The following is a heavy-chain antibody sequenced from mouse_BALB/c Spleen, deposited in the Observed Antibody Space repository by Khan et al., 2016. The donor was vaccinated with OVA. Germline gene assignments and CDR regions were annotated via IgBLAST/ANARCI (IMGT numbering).Heavy chain of an antibody. CDR3: ARSTYRYAFAY. J-gene: IGHJ3*01. CDR1: GDSITSGY. D-gene: IGHD2-14*01. V-gene: IGHV3-8*02. Sequence: EVQLQESGPSLVKPSQTLSLTCSVTGDSITSGYWSWIRKLPGNKLEYMGYMIYSGNTYYNPSLKRRISITRHPSKNQYYLQLNSVTTEDTATYYCARSTYRYAFAYWGQGTLVTISA. CDR2: MIYSGNT.